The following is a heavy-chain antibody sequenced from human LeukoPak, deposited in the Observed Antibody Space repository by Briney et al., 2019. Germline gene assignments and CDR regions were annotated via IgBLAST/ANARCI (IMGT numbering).Heavy chain of an antibody. V-gene: IGHV4-59*01. CDR1: GVSISSYY. J-gene: IGHJ4*02. D-gene: IGHD3-10*01. Sequence: SETLSLTCTVSGVSISSYYWSWIRQPPGKGLEWIGYIYYSGSTNYNPSLKSRVTISVDTSKNQFSLKLSSVTAADTAVYYCARDRVRGYFDYWGQGTLVTVSS. CDR3: ARDRVRGYFDY. CDR2: IYYSGST.